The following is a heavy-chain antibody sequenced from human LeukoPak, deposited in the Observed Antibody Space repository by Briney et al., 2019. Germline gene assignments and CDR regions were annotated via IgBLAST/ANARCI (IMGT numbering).Heavy chain of an antibody. CDR3: AKDRDMITFGGVIVIEGGFDY. CDR1: GFTFSSYA. D-gene: IGHD3-16*02. V-gene: IGHV3-23*01. CDR2: ISGSGGST. Sequence: GGSLRLSCAASGFTFSSYAMSWVRQAPGKGLEWVSAISGSGGSTYYADSVKGRFTISRDNSKNTLYLQMNSLRAEDTAVYYCAKDRDMITFGGVIVIEGGFDYWGQGTLATVSS. J-gene: IGHJ4*02.